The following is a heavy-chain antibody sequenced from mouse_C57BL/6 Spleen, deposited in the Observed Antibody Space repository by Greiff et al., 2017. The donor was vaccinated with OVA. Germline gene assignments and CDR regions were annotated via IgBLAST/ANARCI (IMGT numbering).Heavy chain of an antibody. CDR3: ARGLYYFDG. CDR2: ISDGGSYT. Sequence: DVMLVESGGGLVKPGGSLKLSCAASGFTFSSYAMSWVRQTPEKRLEWVATISDGGSYTYYPDNVKGRFTISRDNAKNNLYLQMSHLKSEDTAMYYCARGLYYFDGWGTGTTVTVSS. V-gene: IGHV5-4*03. D-gene: IGHD6-1*01. CDR1: GFTFSSYA. J-gene: IGHJ1*03.